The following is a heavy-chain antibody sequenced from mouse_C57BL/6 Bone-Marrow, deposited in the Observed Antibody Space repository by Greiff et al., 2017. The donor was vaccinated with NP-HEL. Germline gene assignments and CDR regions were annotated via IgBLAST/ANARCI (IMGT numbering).Heavy chain of an antibody. Sequence: VQLQQPGAELVRPGPSVKLSCKASGYTFTSYWMHWVKQRPGQGLAWIGVIDPSDSYTNYNQKFKGTATLTVDTSSSTAYMQLSSLTSEDSAVYYCARRKVGAYAMYYWGQGTSVTVSS. CDR1: GYTFTSYW. V-gene: IGHV1-59*01. CDR3: ARRKVGAYAMYY. CDR2: IDPSDSYT. D-gene: IGHD1-1*01. J-gene: IGHJ4*01.